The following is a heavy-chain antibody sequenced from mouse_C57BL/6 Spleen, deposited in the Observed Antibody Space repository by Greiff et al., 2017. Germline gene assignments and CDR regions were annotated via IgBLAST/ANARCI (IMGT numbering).Heavy chain of an antibody. J-gene: IGHJ4*01. Sequence: QVQLQQSGPELVKPGASVKISCKASGYAFSSSWMNWVKQRPGKGLEWIGRIYPGDGDTNYNGKFKGKATLTADKSSSTAYMQLSSLTSEDSAVYFCARTVVAKDYAMDYWGQGTSVTVSS. CDR2: IYPGDGDT. D-gene: IGHD1-1*01. CDR1: GYAFSSSW. CDR3: ARTVVAKDYAMDY. V-gene: IGHV1-82*01.